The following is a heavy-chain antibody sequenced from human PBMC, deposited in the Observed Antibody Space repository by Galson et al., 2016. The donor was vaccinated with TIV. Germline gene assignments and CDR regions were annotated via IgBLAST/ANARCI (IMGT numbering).Heavy chain of an antibody. Sequence: SLRLSCAASGFTFSSFWMSWVRQAPGKGLEWVANIRHDVYEKYFLESVKGRFTISRDNAKNSVYLQMNSLRPDDTAIYYCAGVIYSPFDYWGQGTLVTVSS. CDR1: GFTFSSFW. V-gene: IGHV3-7*01. CDR3: AGVIYSPFDY. D-gene: IGHD2-15*01. J-gene: IGHJ4*02. CDR2: IRHDVYEK.